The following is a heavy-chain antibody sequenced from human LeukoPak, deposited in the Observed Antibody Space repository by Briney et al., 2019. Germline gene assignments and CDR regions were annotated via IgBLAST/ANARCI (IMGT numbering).Heavy chain of an antibody. CDR1: GGSISNHF. Sequence: SETLSLTCTVSGGSISNHFWSWIRQPPGKGLEYIGYIYYSGSTNYNPSLKSRVTISVDTSKNQFSLRLTSVTAADTAVYYCARAIYYDASGYYFTYYFDYWGQGTLVTVSS. V-gene: IGHV4-59*11. CDR2: IYYSGST. CDR3: ARAIYYDASGYYFTYYFDY. J-gene: IGHJ4*02. D-gene: IGHD3-22*01.